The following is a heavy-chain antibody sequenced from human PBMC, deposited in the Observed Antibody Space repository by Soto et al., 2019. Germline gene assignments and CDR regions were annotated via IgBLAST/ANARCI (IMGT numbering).Heavy chain of an antibody. CDR2: ISSSGSYI. V-gene: IGHV3-21*01. Sequence: EEQLVESGGGLVKPGGSLRLSCAASGFPFSSYTMNWVRQAPGKGLEWVSSISSSGSYIHYADSVQGRFTISRDNAKNSLFLQMERLRAEHSAVYYCARVVETSMDALNYFDPWGEGTLVTVSS. CDR3: ARVVETSMDALNYFDP. D-gene: IGHD5-18*01. CDR1: GFPFSSYT. J-gene: IGHJ5*02.